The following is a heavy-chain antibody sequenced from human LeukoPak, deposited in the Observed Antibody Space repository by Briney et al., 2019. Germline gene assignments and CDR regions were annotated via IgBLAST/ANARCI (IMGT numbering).Heavy chain of an antibody. CDR3: ARHLGATVNTLYYFDY. D-gene: IGHD4-17*01. V-gene: IGHV5-51*01. J-gene: IGHJ4*02. CDR1: GYSFTSYW. Sequence: GESLKISCKGSGYSFTSYWIGWVGQMPGKGLEWWGIIYPGDSDTRYSPSFQSQVTISDDKSISTAYLQWSSLKASDTAMYYWARHLGATVNTLYYFDYWGQGALVTVSS. CDR2: IYPGDSDT.